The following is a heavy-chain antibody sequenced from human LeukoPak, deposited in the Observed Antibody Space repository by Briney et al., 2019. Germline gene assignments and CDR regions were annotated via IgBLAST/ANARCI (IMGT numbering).Heavy chain of an antibody. CDR1: GGSISSYY. Sequence: SETLSLTCTVSGGSISSYYWSWIRQPPGKGLEWIGYIYYSGSTNYNPSLKSRVTMSVDTSKNQFSLKLSSVTAADTAVYYCARDSTGEDYDFWSGYYLDYWGQGTLVTVSS. CDR2: IYYSGST. CDR3: ARDSTGEDYDFWSGYYLDY. V-gene: IGHV4-59*12. J-gene: IGHJ4*02. D-gene: IGHD3-3*01.